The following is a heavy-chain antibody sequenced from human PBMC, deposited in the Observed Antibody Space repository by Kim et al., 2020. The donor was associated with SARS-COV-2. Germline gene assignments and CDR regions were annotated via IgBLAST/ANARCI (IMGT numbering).Heavy chain of an antibody. D-gene: IGHD6-13*01. J-gene: IGHJ4*02. CDR2: IYYSGST. CDR1: GGSISSYY. Sequence: SETLSLTCTVSGGSISSYYWSWIRQPPGKGLEWIGYIYYSGSTNYNPSLKSRVTKSVDTSMNQFSLKLSSVTAADTAVYYCARGREGYTSNWYVDYWGQGTLVTVSS. CDR3: ARGREGYTSNWYVDY. V-gene: IGHV4-59*01.